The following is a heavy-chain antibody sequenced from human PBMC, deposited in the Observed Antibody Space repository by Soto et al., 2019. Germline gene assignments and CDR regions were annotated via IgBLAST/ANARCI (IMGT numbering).Heavy chain of an antibody. CDR2: TYYKSKWYN. Sequence: QVQLQQSGPGLVRPSQTLSLTCAISGASVSSNSATCNWIRQSPSRGREWLGRTYYKSKWYNDSAVSVKSLITINPDTSKNQFSLQLNSVTPEDTAVYFCAKSEGSGSNYYFYGMDVWGQGTSVTVSS. V-gene: IGHV6-1*01. CDR1: GASVSSNSAT. J-gene: IGHJ6*02. D-gene: IGHD6-19*01. CDR3: AKSEGSGSNYYFYGMDV.